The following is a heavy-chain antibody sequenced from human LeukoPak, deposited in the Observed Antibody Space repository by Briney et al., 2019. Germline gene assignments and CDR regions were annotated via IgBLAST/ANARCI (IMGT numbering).Heavy chain of an antibody. V-gene: IGHV3-11*04. D-gene: IGHD1-26*01. J-gene: IGHJ4*02. CDR1: GFTFSDYY. CDR3: ATGEGGSYPRLYFDD. Sequence: GGSLRLSCAASGFTFSDYYMSWIRQAPGKRLEWVSYISSSGSTIYYADSVKGRFTISRDDAKNSLYLQMNSLRVEDTAVYYCATGEGGSYPRLYFDDWGQGTLVTVSS. CDR2: ISSSGSTI.